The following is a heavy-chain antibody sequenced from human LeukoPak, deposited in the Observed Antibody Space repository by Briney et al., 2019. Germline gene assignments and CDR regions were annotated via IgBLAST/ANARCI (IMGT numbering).Heavy chain of an antibody. J-gene: IGHJ4*02. CDR1: GFTFSSYA. CDR2: ISGSGGST. Sequence: GGSLRLSSAASGFTFSSYAMSWVRQVPGKGLEWVSAISGSGGSTYYADSVKGRFTISRDNPKNTLYLQMTSLRAEDTAVYYCAKDFGMVRGVVDYWGQGTLVTVSS. D-gene: IGHD3-10*01. V-gene: IGHV3-23*01. CDR3: AKDFGMVRGVVDY.